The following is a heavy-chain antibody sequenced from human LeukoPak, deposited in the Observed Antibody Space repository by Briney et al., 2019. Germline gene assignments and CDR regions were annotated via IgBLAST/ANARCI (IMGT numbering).Heavy chain of an antibody. V-gene: IGHV4-39*07. CDR1: GGSISSSSYY. D-gene: IGHD1-26*01. CDR2: IYYSGST. J-gene: IGHJ4*02. CDR3: ARDERVGATSGDFDY. Sequence: SETLSLTCTVSGGSISSSSYYWGWIRQPPGTGLEWIGSIYYSGSTYYNPSLKSRVTISVDTSKNQLSLKLSSVTAADTAVYYCARDERVGATSGDFDYWGQGTLVTVSS.